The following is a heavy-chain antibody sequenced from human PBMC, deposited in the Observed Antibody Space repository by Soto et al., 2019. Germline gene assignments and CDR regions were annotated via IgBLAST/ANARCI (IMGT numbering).Heavy chain of an antibody. V-gene: IGHV1-8*01. Sequence: QVQLVQSGAEVKKPGASVRVSCKASGYTFTSYDIYWVRQATGQGLEWMGWMNPFSGNAVYTQKFQDRVTMTRDTSINTAYMEMSGLRSEDTAVYYCTRGQGNHWGQGSLVTGSS. CDR2: MNPFSGNA. J-gene: IGHJ4*02. CDR1: GYTFTSYD. CDR3: TRGQGNH.